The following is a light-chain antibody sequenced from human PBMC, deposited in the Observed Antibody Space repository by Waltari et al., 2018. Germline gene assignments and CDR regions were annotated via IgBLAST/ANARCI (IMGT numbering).Light chain of an antibody. CDR3: SSFTRATTLI. V-gene: IGLV2-14*03. CDR1: SSDVGRYNS. Sequence: QSALTQPASVSGSPGQSIAISCTGTSSDVGRYNSVSWYQQHPGKVPKLLIYDVSNRPSGVSTRFSGLQADDEADYYCSSFTRATTLIFGGGTKLTVL. J-gene: IGLJ2*01. CDR2: DVS.